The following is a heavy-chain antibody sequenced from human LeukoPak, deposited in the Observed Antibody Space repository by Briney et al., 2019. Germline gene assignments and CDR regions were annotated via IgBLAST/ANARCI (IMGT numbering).Heavy chain of an antibody. J-gene: IGHJ4*02. CDR3: ASPYDFWSGYTMGGFDH. CDR2: ISYDGNNK. Sequence: GGSLRLSCAASGFTFSSYALHWVRQAPGKGLEWVAVISYDGNNKYYADSVKGRFTISRDNSKNTLDLQMNSLRAEDTAVYYCASPYDFWSGYTMGGFDHWGQGTLVTASS. D-gene: IGHD3-3*01. CDR1: GFTFSSYA. V-gene: IGHV3-30-3*01.